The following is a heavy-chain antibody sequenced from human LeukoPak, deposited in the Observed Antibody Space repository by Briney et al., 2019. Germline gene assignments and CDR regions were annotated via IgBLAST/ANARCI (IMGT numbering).Heavy chain of an antibody. Sequence: GGSLRLSCAASGFTFSSYGKHWVRQAPGKGLEWVAVISYDGSNKYYADSVKGRFTISRDNSKNTLYLQMNSLRAEDTAVYYCAKSSQSGGYYDFWSGYWYYWGQGTLVTVSS. D-gene: IGHD3-3*01. CDR3: AKSSQSGGYYDFWSGYWYY. CDR2: ISYDGSNK. V-gene: IGHV3-30*18. J-gene: IGHJ4*02. CDR1: GFTFSSYG.